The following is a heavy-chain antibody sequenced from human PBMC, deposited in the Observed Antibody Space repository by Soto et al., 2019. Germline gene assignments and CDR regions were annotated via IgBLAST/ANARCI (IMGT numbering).Heavy chain of an antibody. CDR3: ATSRGGGGY. D-gene: IGHD2-2*01. CDR2: IYSGGYT. CDR1: GFTVSNNY. Sequence: EVQLVESGGGLIQPGGSLRLSCAVSGFTVSNNYMSWVRQAPGKGLEGVSVIYSGGYTAYGDSVKGRFTISRDNSKNPLCLQMKSRSADDRAGYFGATSRGGGGYWGQGTLVTVSS. J-gene: IGHJ4*02. V-gene: IGHV3-53*01.